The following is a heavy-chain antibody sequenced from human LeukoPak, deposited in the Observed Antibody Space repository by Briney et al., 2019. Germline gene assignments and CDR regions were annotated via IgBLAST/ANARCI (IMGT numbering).Heavy chain of an antibody. Sequence: SQTLSLTCTVSGVSISSGSYYWSWIRQPAGKGLEWIGRIYTSGSTNYNPSLKSRVTISVDTSKNQFSLKLSSVTAADTAVYYCARALAPSIAARPGDYWGQGTLVTVSS. CDR3: ARALAPSIAARPGDY. J-gene: IGHJ4*02. CDR1: GVSISSGSYY. D-gene: IGHD6-6*01. V-gene: IGHV4-61*02. CDR2: IYTSGST.